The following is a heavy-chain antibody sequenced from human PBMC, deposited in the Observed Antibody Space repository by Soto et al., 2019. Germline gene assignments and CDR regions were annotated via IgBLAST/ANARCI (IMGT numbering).Heavy chain of an antibody. J-gene: IGHJ6*02. CDR3: AKERDIVVVPAAVNVYYGMDV. CDR1: GFTFDDYA. D-gene: IGHD2-2*01. V-gene: IGHV3-9*01. CDR2: ISWNSGSI. Sequence: SLLLSCAASGFTFDDYAMHGVRQAPGKGLEWVSGISWNSGSIGYADSVKGRFTISRDNAKNSLYLQMNSLRAEDTALYYCAKERDIVVVPAAVNVYYGMDVWGQGTTVTVSS.